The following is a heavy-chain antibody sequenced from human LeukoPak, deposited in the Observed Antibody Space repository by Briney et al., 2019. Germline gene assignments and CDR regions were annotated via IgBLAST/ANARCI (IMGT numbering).Heavy chain of an antibody. V-gene: IGHV1-69*05. CDR1: GGTFSSYA. J-gene: IGHJ2*01. CDR2: IIPIFGTA. CDR3: AGDQTPYWYFDL. Sequence: GASVKVSCKASGGTFSSYAISWVRQAPGQGLEWMGGIIPIFGTANYAQKFQGRVTITTDESTSTAYMELSSLRSEDTAVYYCAGDQTPYWYFDLWGRGTLVTVSS.